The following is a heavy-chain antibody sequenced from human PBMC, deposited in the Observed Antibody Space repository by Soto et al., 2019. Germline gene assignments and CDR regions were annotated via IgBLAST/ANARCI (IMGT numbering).Heavy chain of an antibody. CDR3: ARAIVAAKDWFDP. CDR1: GGSISSGDYY. CDR2: IYYSGST. V-gene: IGHV4-30-4*01. Sequence: QVQLQESGPGLVKPSQTLSLTCTVSGGSISSGDYYWGWIRQPPGKGLEWIGYIYYSGSTYYNPSLQSRVTISVDTSKNQFSLKLSSVTAADTAVYYCARAIVAAKDWFDPWGQGTLVTVSS. D-gene: IGHD5-12*01. J-gene: IGHJ5*02.